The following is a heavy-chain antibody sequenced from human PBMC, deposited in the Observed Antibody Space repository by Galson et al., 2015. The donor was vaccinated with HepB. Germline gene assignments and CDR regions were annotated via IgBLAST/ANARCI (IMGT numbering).Heavy chain of an antibody. J-gene: IGHJ6*03. CDR3: ARYYCSGGSCEDYYYYYMDV. Sequence: SLRLSCAASGFTFSSYSMNWVRQAPGKGLEWVSSISSSSYIYYADSVKGRFTISRDNAKNSLYLQMNSLRAEDTAVYYCARYYCSGGSCEDYYYYYMDVWGKGTTVTVSS. V-gene: IGHV3-21*01. D-gene: IGHD2-15*01. CDR1: GFTFSSYS. CDR2: ISSSSYI.